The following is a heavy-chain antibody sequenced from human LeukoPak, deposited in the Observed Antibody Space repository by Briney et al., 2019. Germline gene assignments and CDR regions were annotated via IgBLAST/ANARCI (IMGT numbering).Heavy chain of an antibody. CDR1: GGSITSGGYY. CDR2: IYYSGST. D-gene: IGHD5-18*01. V-gene: IGHV4-31*03. CDR3: AGHTAMAIYYYYGMDV. J-gene: IGHJ6*02. Sequence: PQTLSLTCTVSGGSITSGGYYWSWIRHHPGKGLEWIGYIYYSGSTYYNPSLKSRVTISVDTSKNQFSLKLSSVTAADTAVYYCAGHTAMAIYYYYGMDVWGQGTTVTVSS.